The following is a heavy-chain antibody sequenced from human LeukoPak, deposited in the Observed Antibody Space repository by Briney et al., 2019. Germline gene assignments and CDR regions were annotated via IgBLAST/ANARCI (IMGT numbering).Heavy chain of an antibody. CDR2: ISAYNGIT. V-gene: IGHV1-18*01. CDR3: ARDPNYGGNLGAFDI. Sequence: GASVKVSCKASGYTFTSYGISWVRQAPGQGLEWMGWISAYNGITNYAQKLQGRVTMTTDTSTSTAYMELRSLRSDDTAVYYCARDPNYGGNLGAFDIWGQGTMVTVSS. J-gene: IGHJ3*02. CDR1: GYTFTSYG. D-gene: IGHD4-23*01.